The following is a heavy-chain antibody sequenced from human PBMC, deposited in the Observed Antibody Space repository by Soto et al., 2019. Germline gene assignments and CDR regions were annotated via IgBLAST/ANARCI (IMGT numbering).Heavy chain of an antibody. CDR1: GGPLSSFY. D-gene: IGHD2-21*02. Sequence: SETLSLTCNSSGGPLSSFYYSWIRQAPGKGLEWIGYIYYTGSTNYNPSLKSRVTMSVDTSKNQFSLKLTSVTAADTAIYFCAVTRGGAHPHDIWGQGTMVTVSS. CDR2: IYYTGST. CDR3: AVTRGGAHPHDI. V-gene: IGHV4-59*01. J-gene: IGHJ3*02.